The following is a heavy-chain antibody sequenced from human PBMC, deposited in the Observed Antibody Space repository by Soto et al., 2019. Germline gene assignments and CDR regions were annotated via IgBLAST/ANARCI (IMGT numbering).Heavy chain of an antibody. CDR2: IWYDGSNK. CDR1: GFTFSSYG. CDR3: ARDLYGVVGA. D-gene: IGHD3-16*01. V-gene: IGHV3-33*01. Sequence: QVQLVESGGGVVQPGRSLRLSCAASGFTFSSYGMHLVRQAPGKGLEWVAVIWYDGSNKYYADSVKGRFTISRDNSKNTLYLQMNSLRAEDTAVYYCARDLYGVVGAGGQGTLVTVSS. J-gene: IGHJ4*02.